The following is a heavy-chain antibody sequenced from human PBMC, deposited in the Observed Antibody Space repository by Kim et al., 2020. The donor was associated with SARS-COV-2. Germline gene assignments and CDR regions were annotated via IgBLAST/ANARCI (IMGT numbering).Heavy chain of an antibody. D-gene: IGHD4-17*01. J-gene: IGHJ6*03. CDR2: IDWDDDK. V-gene: IGHV2-70*11. CDR3: ARMRGLGTTVSRSYYYYMDI. Sequence: SGPTLVNPTQTLTLTCTFSGFSLSTSGMCVSWIRQPPGKALEWLARIDWDDDKYYNTSLKTRLTISKDTSKNQVVLTMTNMDPVDTATFYCARMRGLGTTVSRSYYYYMDIWGKGTTVTVSS. CDR1: GFSLSTSGMC.